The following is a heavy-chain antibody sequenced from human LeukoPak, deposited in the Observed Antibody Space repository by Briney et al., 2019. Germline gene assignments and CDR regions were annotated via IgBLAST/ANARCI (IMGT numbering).Heavy chain of an antibody. CDR1: GYTFISYG. J-gene: IGHJ5*02. CDR2: ISAYNGNT. V-gene: IGHV1-18*04. CDR3: AREGWGIAAANSWFDP. D-gene: IGHD6-13*01. Sequence: GASVKVSCKASGYTFISYGISWVRQAPGQGLEWMGWISAYNGNTNYAQKLQGRVTMTTDTSTSTAYMELRSLRSDDTAVYYCAREGWGIAAANSWFDPWGQGTLVTVSS.